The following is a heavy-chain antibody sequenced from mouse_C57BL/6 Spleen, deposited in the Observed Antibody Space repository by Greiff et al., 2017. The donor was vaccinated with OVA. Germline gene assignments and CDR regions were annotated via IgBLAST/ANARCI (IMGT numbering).Heavy chain of an antibody. J-gene: IGHJ4*01. D-gene: IGHD2-1*01. Sequence: VQLQQSGAELARPGASVKMSCKASGYTFTSYTMHWVKQRPGQGLEWIGYINPSSGYTKYNQTFKDKATLTADKSSSTAYMQLSSLTSEDSEVYYCARSGKIAMDYWGQGTPVTVSS. CDR2: INPSSGYT. CDR3: ARSGKIAMDY. CDR1: GYTFTSYT. V-gene: IGHV1-4*01.